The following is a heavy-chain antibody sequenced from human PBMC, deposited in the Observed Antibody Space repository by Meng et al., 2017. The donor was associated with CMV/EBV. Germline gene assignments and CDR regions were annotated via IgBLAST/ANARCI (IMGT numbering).Heavy chain of an antibody. D-gene: IGHD3-16*01. J-gene: IGHJ4*02. CDR2: INSDGSST. Sequence: SCGASGFTFSSYWMHWVRQAPGKGLVWVSRINSDGSSTSYADSVKGRFTISRDNAKNTLYLQMNSLRAEDTAVYYCARGDYPYYFDYWGQGTLVTVSS. CDR1: GFTFSSYW. V-gene: IGHV3-74*01. CDR3: ARGDYPYYFDY.